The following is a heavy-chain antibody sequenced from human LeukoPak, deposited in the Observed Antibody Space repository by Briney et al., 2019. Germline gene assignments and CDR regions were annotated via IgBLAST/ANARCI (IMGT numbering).Heavy chain of an antibody. D-gene: IGHD3-10*01. CDR3: ARDGYGSGSYYPYAEYFQH. V-gene: IGHV3-53*01. J-gene: IGHJ1*01. Sequence: GGSLRLSCAASGFTVSSNYMSWVRQAPGKGLEWVSVIYSGGSTYYADSVKGRFTISRDNSKNTLYLQMNSLRAEDTAVYYCARDGYGSGSYYPYAEYFQHWGQGTLVTVSS. CDR1: GFTVSSNY. CDR2: IYSGGST.